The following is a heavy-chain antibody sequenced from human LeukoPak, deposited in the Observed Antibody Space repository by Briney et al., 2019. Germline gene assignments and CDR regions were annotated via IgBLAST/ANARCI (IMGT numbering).Heavy chain of an antibody. Sequence: GGSLRLSCAASGFTFSSYEMNWVRQAPGKGLEWVSYISSSGSTIYYADSVKGRFTISRDNAKNSLYLQMNSLRAEDTAVYYCARGEGDFSSGYRGPPNWFDPWGQGTLVTVSS. D-gene: IGHD3-3*01. CDR3: ARGEGDFSSGYRGPPNWFDP. CDR1: GFTFSSYE. V-gene: IGHV3-48*03. J-gene: IGHJ5*02. CDR2: ISSSGSTI.